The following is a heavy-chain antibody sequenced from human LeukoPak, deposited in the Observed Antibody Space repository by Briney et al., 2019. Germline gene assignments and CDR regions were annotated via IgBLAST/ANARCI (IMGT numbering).Heavy chain of an antibody. Sequence: GGSLRLSCAASGFTFSRYGMHWVRQAPGKGLEWVAVIWYDGSNEYYADYVKGRFTISRDISKNTLYLQMDSLRAEDTAIYYCARDWKTNSFDYWGQGTLVTVSS. J-gene: IGHJ4*02. D-gene: IGHD1-1*01. V-gene: IGHV3-33*01. CDR1: GFTFSRYG. CDR3: ARDWKTNSFDY. CDR2: IWYDGSNE.